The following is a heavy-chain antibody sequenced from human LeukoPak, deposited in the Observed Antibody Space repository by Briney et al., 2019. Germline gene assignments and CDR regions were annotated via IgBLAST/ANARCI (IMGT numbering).Heavy chain of an antibody. Sequence: GGSLRLSCAASGFTFSSYGMHWVRQAPGKGLEWVAVIWYDGSNKYYADSVKGRFTISRDNSKNTLYLQMNSLRAEDTAIYYCAKNGKDNCDMFFDYWGQGTLVTVSS. CDR3: AKNGKDNCDMFFDY. CDR2: IWYDGSNK. J-gene: IGHJ4*02. V-gene: IGHV3-33*06. CDR1: GFTFSSYG. D-gene: IGHD1-20*01.